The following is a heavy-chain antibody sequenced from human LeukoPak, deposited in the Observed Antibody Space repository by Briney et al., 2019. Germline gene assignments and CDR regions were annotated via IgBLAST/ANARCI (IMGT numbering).Heavy chain of an antibody. CDR2: INPNSGGT. Sequence: EASVKVSCKASGYTFTGYYMHWVRPAPGQGLEWMGWINPNSGGTNYAQKFQGRVTMTRDTSISTAYMELSRLRSDDTAVYYCAPTGYSSSWFLFDYRGQGTLVTVSS. CDR3: APTGYSSSWFLFDY. J-gene: IGHJ4*02. V-gene: IGHV1-2*02. CDR1: GYTFTGYY. D-gene: IGHD6-13*01.